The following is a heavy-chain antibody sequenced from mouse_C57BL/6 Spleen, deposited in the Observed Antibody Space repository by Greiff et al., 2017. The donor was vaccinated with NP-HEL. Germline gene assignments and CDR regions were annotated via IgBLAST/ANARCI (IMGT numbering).Heavy chain of an antibody. CDR3: ARWYYYGSSPHV. J-gene: IGHJ1*03. Sequence: QVQLQPSGPELVKPGASVKISCKASGYAFSSSWMNWVKQRPGKGLEWIGRIYPGDGDTHSNGKFKGKATLTADKSSSTAYMQLSSLTSEAAAVYFCARWYYYGSSPHVWGTGTTVTVSS. V-gene: IGHV1-82*01. CDR1: GYAFSSSW. D-gene: IGHD1-1*01. CDR2: IYPGDGDT.